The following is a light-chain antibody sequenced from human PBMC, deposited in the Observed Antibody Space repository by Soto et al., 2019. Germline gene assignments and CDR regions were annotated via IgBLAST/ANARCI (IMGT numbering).Light chain of an antibody. CDR3: CAYAGSYTYV. J-gene: IGLJ1*01. Sequence: QSALTQPRSVSGSPGQSVFISCTGTNSDVGGYEFVSWYQQHPGKAPKLMLYDVSKRPSGVPDRFSGSRSGNTASLTSSGLQAEAEAEYYCCAYAGSYTYVFGTGTKVTVL. CDR2: DVS. V-gene: IGLV2-11*01. CDR1: NSDVGGYEF.